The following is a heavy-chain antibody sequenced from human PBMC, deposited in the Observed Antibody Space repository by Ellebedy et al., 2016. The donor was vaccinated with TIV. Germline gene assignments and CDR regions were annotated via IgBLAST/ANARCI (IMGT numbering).Heavy chain of an antibody. J-gene: IGHJ4*02. CDR1: GFTFSDYG. D-gene: IGHD3-3*01. V-gene: IGHV3-33*01. Sequence: GESLKISCAAAGFTFSDYGMHWVRQAPGKGLEWVAVIWYDGSNEQYADSVKGRFTISRDNSKNTLHLQMDSLRVEETAVYYCARPSDDARLEFWSSYYVPLEYWGQGTRVIVSS. CDR2: IWYDGSNE. CDR3: ARPSDDARLEFWSSYYVPLEY.